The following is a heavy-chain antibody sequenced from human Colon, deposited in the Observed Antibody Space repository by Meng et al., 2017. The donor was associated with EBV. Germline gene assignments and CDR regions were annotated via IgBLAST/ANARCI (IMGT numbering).Heavy chain of an antibody. V-gene: IGHV4-30-4*01. Sequence: QARLQVSGPGLVKPSPTLSLTCTVSGGSINSGDYYWSWIRQPPGKGLEWIGYIYYTGSTYYNPSLKSRVTISMDTSKNQFSLRLSSVTAADTAVYYCARNYYFDYWGQGTLVTVSS. CDR1: GGSINSGDYY. CDR3: ARNYYFDY. CDR2: IYYTGST. J-gene: IGHJ4*02.